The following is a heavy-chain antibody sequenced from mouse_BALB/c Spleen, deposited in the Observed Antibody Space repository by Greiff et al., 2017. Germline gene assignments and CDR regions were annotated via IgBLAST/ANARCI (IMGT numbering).Heavy chain of an antibody. V-gene: IGHV3-6*02. CDR1: GYSITSGYY. D-gene: IGHD1-1*01. CDR3: ARGGSSYEDY. CDR2: ISYDGSN. J-gene: IGHJ2*01. Sequence: ESGPGLVKPSQSLSLTCSVTGYSITSGYYWNWIRQFPGNKLEWMGYISYDGSNNYNPSLKNRISITRDTSKNQFFLKLNSVTTEDTATYYCARGGSSYEDYWGQGTTLTVSS.